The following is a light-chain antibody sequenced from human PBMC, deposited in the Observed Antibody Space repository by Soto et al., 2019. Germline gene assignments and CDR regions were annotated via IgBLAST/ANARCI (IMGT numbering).Light chain of an antibody. CDR2: EGT. CDR3: CSHVGSSTYV. CDR1: SSDVGTYNL. Sequence: QSALTQPASVSGSPGQSITISCTGTSSDVGTYNLVSWYQQHPGKAPKLMVYEGTKRPSGVSNRFSGSKSGNTASLTISGLQAEDEADYYCCSHVGSSTYVFGTGTKVTVL. V-gene: IGLV2-23*01. J-gene: IGLJ1*01.